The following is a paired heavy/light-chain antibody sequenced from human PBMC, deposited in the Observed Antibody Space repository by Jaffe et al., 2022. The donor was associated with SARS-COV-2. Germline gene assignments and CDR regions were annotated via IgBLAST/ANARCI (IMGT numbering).Light chain of an antibody. CDR1: RGVMNY. CDR3: QHYKTFPIT. CDR2: AAS. J-gene: IGKJ5*01. V-gene: IGKV1-16*01. Sequence: DIQMTQSPSSLSASVGDRVTITCRASRGVMNYLAWFQQKPGKAPKSLIYAASSLQSGVPSRFSGSGSGTDFTLTISSLQPEDFATYYCQHYKTFPITFGQGTRLEIK.
Heavy chain of an antibody. J-gene: IGHJ3*02. V-gene: IGHV3-7*03. Sequence: EAQLVESGGGLVQPGGSLRLSCAASGFTFSSYWTSWVRQAPGKGLEWVASIKEDGSEKSYVDPVKGRFTISRDNAENSLYLQMDSLRAEDTAVYYCARGNDFSIWGQGTMVTVSS. CDR3: ARGNDFSI. CDR1: GFTFSSYW. CDR2: IKEDGSEK.